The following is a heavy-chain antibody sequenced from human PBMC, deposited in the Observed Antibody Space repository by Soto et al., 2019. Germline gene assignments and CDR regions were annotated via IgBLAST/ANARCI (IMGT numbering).Heavy chain of an antibody. CDR1: GGPFSGYY. V-gene: IGHV4-34*01. Sequence: PSETLSLTXAVYGGPFSGYYWSWIRQPPGKGLEWIGEINHSGSTNYNPSLKSRVTISVDTSKNQFSLKLSSVTAADTAVYYCARGRYDFWSGYSPNWFDPWGQGTLVTVSS. CDR2: INHSGST. J-gene: IGHJ5*02. D-gene: IGHD3-3*01. CDR3: ARGRYDFWSGYSPNWFDP.